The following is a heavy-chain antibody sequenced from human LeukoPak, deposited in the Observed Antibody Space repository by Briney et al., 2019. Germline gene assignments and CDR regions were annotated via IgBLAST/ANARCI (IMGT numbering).Heavy chain of an antibody. CDR1: GFALSSNW. J-gene: IGHJ4*02. D-gene: IGHD5-12*01. V-gene: IGHV3-7*01. CDR3: ARWGQTSGYYYVDN. CDR2: INQDGSVK. Sequence: GGSLRLSCGASGFALSSNWMTWVRQAPGRGLEWVASINQDGSVKYYVDSVKGRFTNSRDNARNSLSLQMNSLGVEDTAVYFCARWGQTSGYYYVDNWGQGTLVTVSS.